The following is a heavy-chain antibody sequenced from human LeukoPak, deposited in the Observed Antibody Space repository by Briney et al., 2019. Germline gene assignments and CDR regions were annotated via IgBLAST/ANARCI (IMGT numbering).Heavy chain of an antibody. J-gene: IGHJ4*02. V-gene: IGHV4-38-2*02. CDR2: IYHSGST. Sequence: SETLSLTCTVSGYSISSGYYWGWIRQPPGKGLEWIGSIYHSGSTYYNPSLKSRVTISVDTSKNQFSLKLSSVTAADTAVYYCARGVGSGYTDGWGQGTLVTVSS. D-gene: IGHD3-22*01. CDR1: GYSISSGYY. CDR3: ARGVGSGYTDG.